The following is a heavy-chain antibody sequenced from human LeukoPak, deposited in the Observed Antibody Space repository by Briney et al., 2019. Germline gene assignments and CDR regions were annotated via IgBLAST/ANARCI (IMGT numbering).Heavy chain of an antibody. D-gene: IGHD3-22*01. CDR1: GGSISSYY. CDR2: IYTSGST. V-gene: IGHV4-4*07. Sequence: SQTLSLTCTVSGGSISSYYWSWIRQPAGKGLEWIGRIYTSGSTNYNPSLKSRVTMSVDTSKNQFSLKLSSVTAADTAVYYCARERDSSGYHSIYYYYYMDVWGKGTTVTVSS. CDR3: ARERDSSGYHSIYYYYYMDV. J-gene: IGHJ6*03.